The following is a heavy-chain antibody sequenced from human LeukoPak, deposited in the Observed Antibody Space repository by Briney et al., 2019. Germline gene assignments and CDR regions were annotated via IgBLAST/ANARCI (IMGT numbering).Heavy chain of an antibody. V-gene: IGHV3-48*03. Sequence: PGGSLRLSCAASGLTSSTYEINWVRQAPGKGLEWVSYISGSGLTIYYADSVKGRFTISRDNAKNSVYLQMNSLRGEDTAVYYCARGGAVAGTAWYFDLWGRGTLVTVSS. CDR2: ISGSGLTI. CDR1: GLTSSTYE. D-gene: IGHD6-19*01. CDR3: ARGGAVAGTAWYFDL. J-gene: IGHJ2*01.